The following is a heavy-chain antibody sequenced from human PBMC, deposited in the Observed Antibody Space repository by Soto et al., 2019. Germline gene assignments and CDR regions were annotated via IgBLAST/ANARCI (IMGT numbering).Heavy chain of an antibody. CDR1: VYSFTRYW. CDR2: IYPDDSDT. D-gene: IGHD2-2*01. V-gene: IGHV5-51*01. CDR3: ARHVGTLLRGYCASTSCRFDP. Sequence: PGQCLKSSCTRSVYSFTRYWMASVLQLPGKVLECRGIIYPDDSDTRYSPSFQGQVTISADKSISTAYLQWSSLKASDTAMYYCARHVGTLLRGYCASTSCRFDPWGQGTLVTVS. J-gene: IGHJ5*02.